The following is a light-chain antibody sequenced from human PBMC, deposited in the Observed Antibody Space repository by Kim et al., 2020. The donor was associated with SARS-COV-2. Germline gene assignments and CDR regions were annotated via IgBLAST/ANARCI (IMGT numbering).Light chain of an antibody. CDR2: DVN. CDR1: SGDVGGYNY. CDR3: SSYTSSTTLV. V-gene: IGLV2-14*03. Sequence: GQSRTTSCPGTSGDVGGYNYVSCYQQHPGKAPKLMIYDVNNRPSGVSNRFSGSKSGNTASLTISGLQAEDEADYYCSSYTSSTTLVFGGGTQLTVL. J-gene: IGLJ2*01.